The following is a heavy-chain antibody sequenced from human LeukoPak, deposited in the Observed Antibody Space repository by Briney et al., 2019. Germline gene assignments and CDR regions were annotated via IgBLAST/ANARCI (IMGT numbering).Heavy chain of an antibody. V-gene: IGHV4-39*07. CDR2: IYYSGST. CDR3: ARFRVQWELLTEAFDI. J-gene: IGHJ3*02. D-gene: IGHD1-26*01. CDR1: GDSISGSSYY. Sequence: SETLSLTCSVSGDSISGSSYYWGWIRQPPGKGLEWIGSIYYSGSTYYNPSLKSRVTISVDTSKSQFSLKLSSVTAADTAVYYCARFRVQWELLTEAFDIWGQGTMVTVSS.